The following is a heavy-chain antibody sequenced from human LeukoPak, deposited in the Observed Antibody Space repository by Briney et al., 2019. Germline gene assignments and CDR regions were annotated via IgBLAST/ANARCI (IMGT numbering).Heavy chain of an antibody. CDR2: INPNSGGT. Sequence: ASVKVSCKASGYTFTGYYMHWVRQAPGQGLEWMGWINPNSGGTNYAQKFQGRVTMTRDTSISTAYMELSRLRSDDTAVYYCARENSDYYDSSGYYYVFDYRGQGTLVTVSS. J-gene: IGHJ4*02. V-gene: IGHV1-2*02. CDR3: ARENSDYYDSSGYYYVFDY. D-gene: IGHD3-22*01. CDR1: GYTFTGYY.